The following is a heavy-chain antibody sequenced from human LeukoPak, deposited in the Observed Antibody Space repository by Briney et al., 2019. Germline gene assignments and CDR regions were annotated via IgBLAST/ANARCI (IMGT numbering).Heavy chain of an antibody. V-gene: IGHV3-7*03. J-gene: IGHJ6*02. CDR1: GFTFSSYA. Sequence: PGGSLRLSCAASGFTFSSYAMSWVRQAPGKGLEWVANIKQDGSEKYYVDSVKGRFTISRDNAKNSLYLQMNSLRAEDTAVYYCAREDVGDGMDVWGQGTTVTVSS. CDR3: AREDVGDGMDV. CDR2: IKQDGSEK.